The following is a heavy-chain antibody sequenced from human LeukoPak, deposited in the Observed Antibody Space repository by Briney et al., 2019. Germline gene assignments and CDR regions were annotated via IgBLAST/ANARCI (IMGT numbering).Heavy chain of an antibody. CDR1: GFTFSGYS. J-gene: IGHJ3*02. CDR2: ISSSSSYI. CDR3: ARVNRDAFDI. V-gene: IGHV3-21*01. D-gene: IGHD2/OR15-2a*01. Sequence: GGSLRLSCAASGFTFSGYSMNWVRQAPGKGLEWVSSISSSSSYIYYADSVKGRFTISRDNAKNTLYLQMNSLRAEDTAVYYCARVNRDAFDIWGQGTMVTISS.